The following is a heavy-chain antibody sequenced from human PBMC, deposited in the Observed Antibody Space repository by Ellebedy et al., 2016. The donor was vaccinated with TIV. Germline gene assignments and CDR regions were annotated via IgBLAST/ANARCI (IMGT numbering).Heavy chain of an antibody. J-gene: IGHJ4*02. D-gene: IGHD1-26*01. CDR3: ARVSGSYYKSSSSAYFDY. Sequence: AASVKVSCKTSGYIFTTYAMHWVRQAPGQSLEWMGWINLGIGDTNYAQNLQGRVTMTTDTSTSTAFMDLRSLRSDDTAVYYCARVSGSYYKSSSSAYFDYWGQGTLVTVSS. CDR1: GYIFTTYA. V-gene: IGHV1-18*01. CDR2: INLGIGDT.